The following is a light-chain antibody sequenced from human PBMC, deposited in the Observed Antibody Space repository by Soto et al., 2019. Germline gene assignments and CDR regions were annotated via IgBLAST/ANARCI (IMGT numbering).Light chain of an antibody. V-gene: IGKV1-39*01. CDR3: QQSQSTPLT. Sequence: IRMPQSPSSLSSAVGDRFTITGLSLPIIIKYLNWYQQKPGTAPKLLIYTASSLKSGVPSRFSGSGPGTDFTLTISSLQPEDFATSYSQQSQSTPLTSGGGTRPEIK. CDR1: PIIIKY. CDR2: TAS. J-gene: IGKJ5*01.